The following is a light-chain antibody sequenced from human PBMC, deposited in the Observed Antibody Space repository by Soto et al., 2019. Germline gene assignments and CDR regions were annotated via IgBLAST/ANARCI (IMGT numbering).Light chain of an antibody. Sequence: EIVMTQSPATLSVSPGERATLSCRASQSVSSNLAWHQQKPGQAPRLLIYGASTRATGIPARFSGSGSGTEFTLTISSLQSEDFAVYYCQQYGTWWTFGQGTKVEIK. J-gene: IGKJ1*01. CDR3: QQYGTWWT. CDR1: QSVSSN. CDR2: GAS. V-gene: IGKV3-15*01.